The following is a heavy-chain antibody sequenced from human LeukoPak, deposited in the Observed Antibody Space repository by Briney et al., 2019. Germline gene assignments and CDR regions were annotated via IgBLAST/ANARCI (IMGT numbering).Heavy chain of an antibody. CDR1: GFTFSSYW. CDR2: INHNGNVN. J-gene: IGHJ6*02. Sequence: GGSLRLSCAASGFTFSSYWMNWARQAPGKGLEWVTSINHNGNVNYYVDSVKGRFTISRDNAKNSLYLQMSNLRAEDTAVYFCARGGGLDVWGQGATVTVSS. CDR3: ARGGGLDV. D-gene: IGHD3-16*01. V-gene: IGHV3-7*03.